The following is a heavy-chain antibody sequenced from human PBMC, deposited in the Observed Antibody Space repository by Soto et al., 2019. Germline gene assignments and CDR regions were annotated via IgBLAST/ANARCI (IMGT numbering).Heavy chain of an antibody. D-gene: IGHD3-10*01. CDR3: AHTQESNYYGSGGGWLYP. CDR2: IYWNDNK. V-gene: IGHV2-5*01. CDR1: GFSLTTSGVG. J-gene: IGHJ5*02. Sequence: SGPTLVNPTQTLTLTCTFSGFSLTTSGVGVGWIRQPPGKALEWLALIYWNDNKRYSPSLKSRLTITKDTSKNQVVLTMTNMDHVDTATYYCAHTQESNYYGSGGGWLYPWGQGALVTVSS.